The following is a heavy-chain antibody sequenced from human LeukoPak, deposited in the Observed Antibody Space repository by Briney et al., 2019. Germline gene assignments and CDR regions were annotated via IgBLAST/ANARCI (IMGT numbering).Heavy chain of an antibody. CDR3: ARDSSYYYGSGSPLDY. Sequence: GGSLRLSCAASGVTFRRYSMSWVCPAPGKGLGWGSHIISSSSTIYYADSVKGRFTISRDNAKNSLYLQMNSLRAEDTAVYYCARDSSYYYGSGSPLDYWGQGTLVTVSS. V-gene: IGHV3-48*04. CDR1: GVTFRRYS. CDR2: IISSSSTI. J-gene: IGHJ4*02. D-gene: IGHD3-10*01.